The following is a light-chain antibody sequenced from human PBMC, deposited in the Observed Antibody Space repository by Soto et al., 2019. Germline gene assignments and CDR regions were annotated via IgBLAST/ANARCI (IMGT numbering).Light chain of an antibody. V-gene: IGKV1-6*01. Sequence: AIQVTQSPSSLAASVGDRVTITCRASQGIRNDLGWYQQKPGKAPKLLIYAASSLQSGVPSRFSGSGSGPDFTLTISSLQPEDFATYYCLQDYHYPLTFGGGTKVEIK. CDR3: LQDYHYPLT. CDR2: AAS. CDR1: QGIRND. J-gene: IGKJ4*01.